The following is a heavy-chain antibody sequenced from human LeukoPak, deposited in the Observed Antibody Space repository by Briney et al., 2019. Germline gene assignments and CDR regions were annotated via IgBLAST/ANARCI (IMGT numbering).Heavy chain of an antibody. CDR3: ARRAVIVPSSTASRDKNWYFDL. CDR2: ISSSGSTI. J-gene: IGHJ2*01. V-gene: IGHV3-48*04. CDR1: GLTLSNYS. D-gene: IGHD2-21*01. Sequence: GGSLRLSCAASGLTLSNYSMNWVRQAPGKGLEWVSYISSSGSTIYYADSVKGRFTISRDNAKNSLYLQMNSLRAEDTAVYYCARRAVIVPSSTASRDKNWYFDLWGRGTLVTVSS.